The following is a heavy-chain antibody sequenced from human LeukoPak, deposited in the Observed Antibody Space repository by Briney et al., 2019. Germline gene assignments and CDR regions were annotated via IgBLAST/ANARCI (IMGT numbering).Heavy chain of an antibody. J-gene: IGHJ4*02. Sequence: ASVKVSCKVSGYTLTELSMHWVRQAPGKGLEWMGGFDPEDGETIYAQKFQGRVTMTEDTSTDTAYMELSRLRSEDTAVYYCATGGPGKEWELHPFDYWGQGTLVTVSS. D-gene: IGHD1-26*01. CDR3: ATGGPGKEWELHPFDY. CDR1: GYTLTELS. V-gene: IGHV1-24*01. CDR2: FDPEDGET.